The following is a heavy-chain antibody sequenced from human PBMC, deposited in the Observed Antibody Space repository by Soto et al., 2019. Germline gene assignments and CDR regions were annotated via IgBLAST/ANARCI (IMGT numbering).Heavy chain of an antibody. D-gene: IGHD2-2*01. CDR2: ISLYSDGT. Sequence: SVKFSCKTSGYTCSNYGITWVRQAPGQPLEWLGWISLYSDGTNYAQKFQGRVSMTTDTSTTTAYMELRSLRSDDTAVYYCARVVPGAEAWFGPWGQGTLVTVSS. J-gene: IGHJ5*02. CDR1: GYTCSNYG. CDR3: ARVVPGAEAWFGP. V-gene: IGHV1-18*01.